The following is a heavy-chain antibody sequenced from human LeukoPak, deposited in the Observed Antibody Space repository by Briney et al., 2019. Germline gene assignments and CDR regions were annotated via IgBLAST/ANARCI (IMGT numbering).Heavy chain of an antibody. V-gene: IGHV3-23*01. J-gene: IGHJ4*02. Sequence: GGSLRLSCAASGFTFSTYAMIWVRQAPGKGLDWVSAINDRGGTTYYADSVKGRFTISRDNSKNTLYLQMNSLRAEDTAVYYCAKVPLYAFWSGYDYWGQGTLVTVSS. CDR2: INDRGGTT. CDR1: GFTFSTYA. CDR3: AKVPLYAFWSGYDY. D-gene: IGHD3-3*01.